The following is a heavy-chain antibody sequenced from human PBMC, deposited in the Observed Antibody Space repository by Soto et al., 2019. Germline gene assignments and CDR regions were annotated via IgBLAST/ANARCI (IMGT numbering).Heavy chain of an antibody. Sequence: SETLSLTCAVYGGSFSGYYWSWIRQPPGKGLEWIGEINHSGSTNYNPSLKSRVTISVDTSKNQFSLKLSSVTAADTAVYYCARGKVVVVPAAIHGMDVWGQGATVTVSS. D-gene: IGHD2-2*01. CDR1: GGSFSGYY. V-gene: IGHV4-34*01. CDR2: INHSGST. CDR3: ARGKVVVVPAAIHGMDV. J-gene: IGHJ6*02.